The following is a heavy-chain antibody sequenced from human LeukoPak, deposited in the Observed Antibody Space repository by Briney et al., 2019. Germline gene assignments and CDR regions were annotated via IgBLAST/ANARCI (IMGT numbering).Heavy chain of an antibody. J-gene: IGHJ4*02. CDR2: ISWNSGSI. V-gene: IGHV3-9*01. CDR3: AKGRLLWSREDLGIDY. D-gene: IGHD3-10*01. CDR1: GFTFADYA. Sequence: GGSLRLSCAASGFTFADYAMHWVRQAPGKGLEWVSGISWNSGSIGYADSVKGRFTISRDNAKNSLYLQMNSLRAEDTALYYCAKGRLLWSREDLGIDYWGQGTQVTVSS.